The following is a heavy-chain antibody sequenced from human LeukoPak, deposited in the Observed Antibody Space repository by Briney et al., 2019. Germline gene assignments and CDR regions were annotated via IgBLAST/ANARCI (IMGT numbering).Heavy chain of an antibody. D-gene: IGHD1-26*01. Sequence: GGSLRLSCAASGFTVSSNYMSWVRQAPGKGLEWVSAISGSGGSTYYADSVKGRFTISRDNSKNTLYLQMNSLRAEDTAVYYCAKGVGATSCFDYWGQGTLVTVSS. J-gene: IGHJ4*02. CDR1: GFTVSSNY. CDR2: ISGSGGST. CDR3: AKGVGATSCFDY. V-gene: IGHV3-23*01.